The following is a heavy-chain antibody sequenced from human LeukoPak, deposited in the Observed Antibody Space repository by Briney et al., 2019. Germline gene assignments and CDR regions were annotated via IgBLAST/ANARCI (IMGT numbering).Heavy chain of an antibody. CDR1: GGSITNSY. V-gene: IGHV4-59*01. J-gene: IGHJ3*02. Sequence: PSETLSLTCTVSGGSITNSYWNWIRQSPGKGLEWIGYINYSGSTNYNPSLKSRVTISVDTSKNQFSLKLSSVTAADTAVYFCARDPLSTDDFDIWGQGTMVTVSS. CDR3: ARDPLSTDDFDI. CDR2: INYSGST.